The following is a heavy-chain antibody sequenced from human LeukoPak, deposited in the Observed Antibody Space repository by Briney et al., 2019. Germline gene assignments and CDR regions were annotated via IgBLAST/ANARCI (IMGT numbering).Heavy chain of an antibody. CDR3: ARGKQQLEKSYYFDY. CDR2: INHSGST. J-gene: IGHJ4*02. CDR1: GGSFSGYY. D-gene: IGHD6-13*01. Sequence: SETLSLTCAVYGGSFSGYYWSWIRQPPGKGLEWSGEINHSGSTNYNPSLKSRVTISVDTSKNQFSLKLSSVTAADTAVYYCARGKQQLEKSYYFDYWGQGTLVTVSS. V-gene: IGHV4-34*01.